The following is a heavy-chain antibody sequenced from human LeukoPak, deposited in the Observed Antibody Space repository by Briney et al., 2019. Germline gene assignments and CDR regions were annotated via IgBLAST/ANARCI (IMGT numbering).Heavy chain of an antibody. D-gene: IGHD2-2*01. V-gene: IGHV3-21*01. Sequence: GGSLRLSCAASGFTFSDYSMNWVRQAPGRGLEWVSSISTSSTYIYYADSVKGRFTISRDNAKNSLYLQMNSLRAEDTAVYYCARDASDIVVVPAAVGPFDLWGQGTLVTVSS. CDR1: GFTFSDYS. CDR3: ARDASDIVVVPAAVGPFDL. CDR2: ISTSSTYI. J-gene: IGHJ4*02.